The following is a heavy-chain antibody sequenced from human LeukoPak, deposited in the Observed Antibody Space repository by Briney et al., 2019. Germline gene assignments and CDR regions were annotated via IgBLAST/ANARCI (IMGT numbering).Heavy chain of an antibody. CDR2: IKSKTAGGTT. Sequence: PGGSLTLSCAASGLSASDAWMSWVRQAPGKGLEWVGRIKSKTAGGTTDYVASVKGRFTISRDDSRNTLYLQMNSLKTEDTAVYYCTGPPVWGQGTLVTVSS. CDR3: TGPPV. J-gene: IGHJ4*02. CDR1: GLSASDAW. V-gene: IGHV3-15*01.